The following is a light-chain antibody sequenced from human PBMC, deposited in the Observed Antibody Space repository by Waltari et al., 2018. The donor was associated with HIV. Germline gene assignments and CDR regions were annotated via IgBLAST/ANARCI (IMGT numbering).Light chain of an antibody. V-gene: IGLV2-23*02. J-gene: IGLJ3*02. CDR2: DVS. CDR1: AIDIGNYNL. Sequence: QSALTQPASVSGNPGQSVTITCTGTAIDIGNYNLVVWFQQHPGKAPKLLIYDVSKRPSGVSSRFSGSKSGYFASLTISGLLTEDESSYYCLTYVSKTSTWQFGGGTYLTV. CDR3: LTYVSKTSTWQ.